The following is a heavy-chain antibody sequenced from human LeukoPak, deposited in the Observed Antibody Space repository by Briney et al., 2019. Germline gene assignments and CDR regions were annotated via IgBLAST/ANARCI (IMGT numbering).Heavy chain of an antibody. J-gene: IGHJ4*02. CDR3: ARAPGYCSGGSCFPAGNFDY. D-gene: IGHD2-15*01. CDR2: ISSSGSTI. CDR1: GFTFSSYE. V-gene: IGHV3-48*03. Sequence: GGSLRLSCAASGFTFSSYEMNWVRQAPGKGLEWVSYISSSGSTIYYADSVKGRFTISRDNAKNSLYLQMNSLRAEDTAVYYRARAPGYCSGGSCFPAGNFDYWGQGTLVTVSS.